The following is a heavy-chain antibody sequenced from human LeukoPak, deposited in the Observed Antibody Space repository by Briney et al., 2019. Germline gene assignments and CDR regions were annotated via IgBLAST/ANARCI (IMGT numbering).Heavy chain of an antibody. J-gene: IGHJ4*02. Sequence: GGSLRLSCAASGFTFDDYAMHWVRQAPGKGLEWVSAISGSGGSTYYADSVKGRFTISRDNPKNTLYLQMNSLRAEDTAVYYCAKDREVQLWFHHYFDYWGQGTLVTVSS. CDR2: ISGSGGST. V-gene: IGHV3-23*01. CDR3: AKDREVQLWFHHYFDY. CDR1: GFTFDDYA. D-gene: IGHD5-18*01.